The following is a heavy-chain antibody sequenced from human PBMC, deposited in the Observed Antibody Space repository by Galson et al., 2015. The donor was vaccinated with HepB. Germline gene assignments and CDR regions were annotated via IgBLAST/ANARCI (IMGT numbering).Heavy chain of an antibody. J-gene: IGHJ4*02. CDR2: ISGSGGST. CDR1: GFTFSSYA. D-gene: IGHD5-18*01. CDR3: AKDMASGRGYSYGFGY. Sequence: SLRLSCAASGFTFSSYAMSWVRQAPGKGLEWVSAISGSGGSTYYADSAKGRFTISRDNSKNTLYLQMNSLRAEDTAVYYCAKDMASGRGYSYGFGYWGQGTLVTVSS. V-gene: IGHV3-23*01.